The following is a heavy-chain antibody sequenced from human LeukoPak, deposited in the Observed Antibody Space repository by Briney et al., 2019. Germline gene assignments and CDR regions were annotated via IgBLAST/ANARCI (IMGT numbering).Heavy chain of an antibody. V-gene: IGHV3-30*18. Sequence: PGGSLRLSCAASGFTFSSYGMHWVRQAPGKGLEWVAVISYDGSNKYYADSVKGRFTISRDNSKNTLYLQMNSLRAEDTAVYYCAKDVQWELGNDAFDIWGQGTMVTVSS. CDR1: GFTFSSYG. CDR2: ISYDGSNK. D-gene: IGHD1-26*01. J-gene: IGHJ3*02. CDR3: AKDVQWELGNDAFDI.